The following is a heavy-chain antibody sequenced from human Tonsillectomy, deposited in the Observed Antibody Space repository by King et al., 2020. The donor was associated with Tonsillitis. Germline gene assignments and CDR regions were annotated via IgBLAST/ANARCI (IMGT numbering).Heavy chain of an antibody. D-gene: IGHD3/OR15-3a*01. CDR3: ARDLFGLTGQKYYSALDV. CDR1: EFSFRNFP. Sequence: VQLVESGGGVVQPGRSLRISCAASEFSFRNFPLHWVRQAPGQGLEWVAFISSDGSKTSFGESVQGRFIISRDKSANTMSLQMNTLRPEDTAVYYCARDLFGLTGQKYYSALDVWGQGTAVTVSS. V-gene: IGHV3-30-3*01. CDR2: ISSDGSKT. J-gene: IGHJ6*02.